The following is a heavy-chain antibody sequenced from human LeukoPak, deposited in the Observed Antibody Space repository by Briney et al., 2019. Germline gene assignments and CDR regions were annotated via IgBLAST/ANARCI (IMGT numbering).Heavy chain of an antibody. V-gene: IGHV4-34*01. CDR1: GGSISGYY. Sequence: PSETLSLTCAVYGGSISGYYWTWIRQPPGRGLEWIGEIDNSGSTNYSPSLKSRVTISLDRSKNQFSLKLTSVTAADTAVYYCARGRYAPGIATYYYHGMDVWGQGTTVTVTS. D-gene: IGHD6-13*01. J-gene: IGHJ6*02. CDR3: ARGRYAPGIATYYYHGMDV. CDR2: IDNSGST.